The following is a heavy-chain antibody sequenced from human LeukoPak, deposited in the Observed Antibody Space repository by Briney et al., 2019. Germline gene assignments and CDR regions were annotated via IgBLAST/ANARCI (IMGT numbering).Heavy chain of an antibody. V-gene: IGHV1-18*01. D-gene: IGHD3-10*01. CDR2: ISAYNGNT. CDR3: ARWLGPYGSGSYYYYYYMDV. Sequence: ASVKASCKASGYTFTSYGISWVRQAPGQGLEWMGWISAYNGNTNYAQKLQGRVTMTTDTSTSTAYMELRSLRSDDTAVYYCARWLGPYGSGSYYYYYYMDVWGKGTRSPSP. CDR1: GYTFTSYG. J-gene: IGHJ6*03.